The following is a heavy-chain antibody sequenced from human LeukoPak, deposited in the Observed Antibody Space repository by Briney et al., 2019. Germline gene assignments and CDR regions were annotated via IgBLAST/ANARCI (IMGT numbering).Heavy chain of an antibody. CDR1: GYTFTGYY. D-gene: IGHD4-11*01. Sequence: ASVKVSCKAAGYTFTGYYMHWVRQAPGQGLEWMGWINPNSGGTNFAQKFQGRVTMTTDTSTITVYMELSSLRSEDTAVYYCARWTTTYLDYWGQGTLVTVSS. V-gene: IGHV1-2*02. J-gene: IGHJ4*02. CDR3: ARWTTTYLDY. CDR2: INPNSGGT.